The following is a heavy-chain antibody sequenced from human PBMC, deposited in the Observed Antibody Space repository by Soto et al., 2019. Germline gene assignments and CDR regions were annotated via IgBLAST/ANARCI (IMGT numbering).Heavy chain of an antibody. Sequence: QVQLQESGPGLVKPSETLSLTCTVSGASISNYYWSWIRQPAGKGLEWIGRIYASGNTNYNPSLKSRVTMSVDTSKNQFSLNLNSVTAADTAVYYYARESRSAAGTVEYWGQGTLVTVSS. V-gene: IGHV4-4*07. D-gene: IGHD6-13*01. CDR1: GASISNYY. CDR2: IYASGNT. J-gene: IGHJ4*02. CDR3: ARESRSAAGTVEY.